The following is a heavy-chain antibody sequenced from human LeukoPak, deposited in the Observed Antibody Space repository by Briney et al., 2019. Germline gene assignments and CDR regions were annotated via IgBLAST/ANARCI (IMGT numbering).Heavy chain of an antibody. V-gene: IGHV3-30-3*01. D-gene: IGHD4-17*01. CDR2: ISYDGSNK. J-gene: IGHJ6*02. Sequence: GGSLRLSCAASGFTFSSYAMHWVRQAPGKGLEWVAVISYDGSNKYYADSVKGLFTISRDNSKNKLYLQMNSLRAEDTAVYYCARTVTTPWYYGMDVWGQGTTVTVSS. CDR1: GFTFSSYA. CDR3: ARTVTTPWYYGMDV.